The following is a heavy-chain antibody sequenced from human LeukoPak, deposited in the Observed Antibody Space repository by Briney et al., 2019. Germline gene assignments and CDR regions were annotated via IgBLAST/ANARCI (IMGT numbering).Heavy chain of an antibody. J-gene: IGHJ3*02. D-gene: IGHD6-13*01. V-gene: IGHV1-24*01. CDR1: GYTLTELS. CDR2: FDPEDGET. Sequence: GASVKVSCKVSGYTLTELSMHWVRQAPGKGLEWMGGFDPEDGETIYAQKFQGRVTMTEDTSTDTAYMELSSLRSEDTAVYYCATESSARWSSSSDDAFDIWGQGTMVTVSS. CDR3: ATESSARWSSSSDDAFDI.